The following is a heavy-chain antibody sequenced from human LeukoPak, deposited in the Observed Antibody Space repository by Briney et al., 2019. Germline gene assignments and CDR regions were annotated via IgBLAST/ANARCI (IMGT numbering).Heavy chain of an antibody. V-gene: IGHV1-18*04. CDR3: ARGALGYSGSCYYYYGMDV. CDR1: GYTFTSYG. J-gene: IGHJ6*02. Sequence: ASVKVSCKASGYTFTSYGISWVRQAPGQGLEWMGWISAYNGNTNYAQKLQGRVTMTTDTSTSTAYMELRSLRSDDTAVYYCARGALGYSGSCYYYYGMDVWGQGTTVTVYS. CDR2: ISAYNGNT. D-gene: IGHD1-26*01.